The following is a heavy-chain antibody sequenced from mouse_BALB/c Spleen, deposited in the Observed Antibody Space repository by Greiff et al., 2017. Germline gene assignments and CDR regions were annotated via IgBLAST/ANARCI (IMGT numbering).Heavy chain of an antibody. V-gene: IGHV1S126*01. Sequence: QVQLQQSGPQLVRPGASVKISCKASGYSFTSYWMHWVKQRPGQGLEWIGMIDPSDSETRLNQKFKDKATLTVDKSSSTAYMQLSSPTSEDSAVYYCARWGDHDGYYFDYWGQGTTLTVSA. CDR2: IDPSDSET. J-gene: IGHJ2*01. CDR3: ARWGDHDGYYFDY. CDR1: GYSFTSYW. D-gene: IGHD2-4*01.